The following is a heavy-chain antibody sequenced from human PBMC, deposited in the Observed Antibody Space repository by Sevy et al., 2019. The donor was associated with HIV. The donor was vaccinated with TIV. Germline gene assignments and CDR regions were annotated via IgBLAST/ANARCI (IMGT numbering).Heavy chain of an antibody. J-gene: IGHJ3*02. CDR2: MNPNSGNT. CDR3: ARGGVYDFWSGYYAFDI. CDR1: GYTFTRYD. Sequence: ASVKVSCKASGYTFTRYDINWVRQATGQGLEWMGWMNPNSGNTGYAQKFQGRVTMTRNTSISTAYMELSSLRSEDTAVYYCARGGVYDFWSGYYAFDIWGQGTMVTVSS. V-gene: IGHV1-8*01. D-gene: IGHD3-3*01.